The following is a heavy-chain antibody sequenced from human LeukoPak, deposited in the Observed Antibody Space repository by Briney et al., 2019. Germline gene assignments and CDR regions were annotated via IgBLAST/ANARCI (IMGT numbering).Heavy chain of an antibody. J-gene: IGHJ4*02. CDR2: IYTSGTT. D-gene: IGHD2-21*01. CDR1: GGSISSSNYY. CDR3: ARSLHISAPFDV. V-gene: IGHV4-61*02. Sequence: SETLSLTCTVSGGSISSSNYYWSWIRQPAGKGLEWIGRIYTSGTTNYNPSLKSRVTISVDTSKNQFSLRLSSVTAADTALYYCARSLHISAPFDVWGQGTLVTVSS.